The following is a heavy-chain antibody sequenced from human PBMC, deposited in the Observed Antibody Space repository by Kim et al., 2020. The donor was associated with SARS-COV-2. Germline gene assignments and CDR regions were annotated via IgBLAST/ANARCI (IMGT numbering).Heavy chain of an antibody. Sequence: GGSLRLSCAASGFTFSSYAMHWVRQAPGKGLEWVAVISYDGSNKYYADSVKGRFTISRDNSKNTLYLQMNSLRAEDTAVYYCARGWWELFAPDYWGQGTLVTVSS. V-gene: IGHV3-30-3*01. CDR2: ISYDGSNK. J-gene: IGHJ4*02. CDR1: GFTFSSYA. D-gene: IGHD1-26*01. CDR3: ARGWWELFAPDY.